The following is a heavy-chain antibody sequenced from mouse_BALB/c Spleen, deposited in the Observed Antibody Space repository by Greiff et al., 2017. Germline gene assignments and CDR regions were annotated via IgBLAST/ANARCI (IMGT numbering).Heavy chain of an antibody. CDR1: GYSITSGYY. J-gene: IGHJ2*01. CDR3: ASKRGYFDY. CDR2: ISYDGSN. V-gene: IGHV3-6*02. Sequence: EVQLVESGPGLVKPSQSLSLTCSVTGYSITSGYYWNWIRQFPGNKLEWMGYISYDGSNNYNPSLKNRISITRDTSTNQFFLKLNSVTTEDTATYTGASKRGYFDYWGQGTTLTVSS.